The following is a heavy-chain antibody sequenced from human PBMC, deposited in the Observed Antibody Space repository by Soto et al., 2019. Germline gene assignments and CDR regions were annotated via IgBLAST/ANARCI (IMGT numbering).Heavy chain of an antibody. CDR2: ISSGGTTK. Sequence: EVQLVESGGDLVQPGGSLRLSCAASGFTFSTYNMNWVRQAPGKGLEWLSYISSGGTTKYYAVSVEGRFTISRDNAKNSLHLQMNSLRAEDTAVYYCARGKADAPYYYLDVWGRGTTVTVSS. V-gene: IGHV3-48*01. CDR3: ARGKADAPYYYLDV. CDR1: GFTFSTYN. J-gene: IGHJ6*03.